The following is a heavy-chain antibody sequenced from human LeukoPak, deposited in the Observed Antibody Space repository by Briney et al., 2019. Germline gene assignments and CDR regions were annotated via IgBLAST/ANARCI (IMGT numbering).Heavy chain of an antibody. CDR1: GYTFTSYD. J-gene: IGHJ4*02. CDR3: ARDGIAVAGSFGY. CDR2: MNPNSGNT. Sequence: ASVTVSCTASGYTFTSYDINWVRQATGQGLEWMGWMNPNSGNTGYAQKFQGRVTITRNTSISTAYMELSSLRSEDTAVYYCARDGIAVAGSFGYWGQGTLVTVSS. D-gene: IGHD6-19*01. V-gene: IGHV1-8*03.